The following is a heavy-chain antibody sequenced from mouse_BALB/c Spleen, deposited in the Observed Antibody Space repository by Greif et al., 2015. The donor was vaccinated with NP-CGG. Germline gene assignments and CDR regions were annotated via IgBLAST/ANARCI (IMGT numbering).Heavy chain of an antibody. J-gene: IGHJ3*01. V-gene: IGHV1-7*01. CDR2: INPSTGYT. CDR3: ASRNWESAY. CDR1: GYTFTSYW. Sequence: VQRQQSGAELAKPGASVKMSCKASGYTFTSYWMHWVKQRPGQGLEWIGYINPSTGYTEYNQKFKDKATLTADKSSSTAYMHLSGLTSEDFAFYYCASRNWESAYWGQGTLVTVSA. D-gene: IGHD4-1*01.